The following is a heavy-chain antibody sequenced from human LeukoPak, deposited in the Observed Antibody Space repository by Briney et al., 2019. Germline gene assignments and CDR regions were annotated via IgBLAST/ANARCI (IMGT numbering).Heavy chain of an antibody. CDR2: INPNSGGT. D-gene: IGHD2-15*01. V-gene: IGHV1-2*02. CDR1: GYTFTGYY. CDR3: AISCSGGSCYSEGNYYMDV. J-gene: IGHJ6*03. Sequence: ASVKVSCKASGYTFTGYYMHWVRQAPGQGLEWMGWINPNSGGTNYAQKFQGRVTMTRDTSISTAYMELSRLRSYDTAVYYCAISCSGGSCYSEGNYYMDVWGKGTTVTVSS.